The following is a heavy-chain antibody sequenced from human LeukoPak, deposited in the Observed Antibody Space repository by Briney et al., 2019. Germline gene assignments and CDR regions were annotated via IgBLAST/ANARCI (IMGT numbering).Heavy chain of an antibody. CDR3: ARDMAYGDSSDY. J-gene: IGHJ4*02. CDR2: IKQDGSEK. D-gene: IGHD4-17*01. V-gene: IGHV3-7*01. CDR1: GFTFSNYW. Sequence: GGSLRLSCAASGFTFSNYWMSWVRQAPGKGLEWVANIKQDGSEKYYVDSVEGRFTISRDNAKNSLYLQMNSLRAEDTAVYYCARDMAYGDSSDYWGQGTLVTVSS.